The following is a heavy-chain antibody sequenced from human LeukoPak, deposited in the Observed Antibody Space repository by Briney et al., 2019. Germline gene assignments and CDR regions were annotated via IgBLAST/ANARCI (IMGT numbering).Heavy chain of an antibody. CDR1: GFIFSNYG. Sequence: GGSLRLSCAATGFIFSNYGMHWVRQAPGKGLEWVAFIRYDGSNKYYADSVKGRFTISRDNSKNTLYLQMNSLRVGDTAVYYCAKAPPYYDFWSAPFDYWGQGTLVTVSS. D-gene: IGHD3-3*01. J-gene: IGHJ4*02. CDR2: IRYDGSNK. V-gene: IGHV3-30*02. CDR3: AKAPPYYDFWSAPFDY.